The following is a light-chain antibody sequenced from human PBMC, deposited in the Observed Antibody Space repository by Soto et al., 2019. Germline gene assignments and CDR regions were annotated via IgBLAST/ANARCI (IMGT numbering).Light chain of an antibody. CDR2: EVY. Sequence: QSALTQPPSASGSPGQSVTISCTGTSSDVGGYNYVSWYQHHPGKAPKLIIYEVYKWPSGVPDRFSGSKSGNTAALTVSGLQAEDEADYYCSSYVGTNSYVFGTGTKLTVL. CDR3: SSYVGTNSYV. V-gene: IGLV2-8*01. CDR1: SSDVGGYNY. J-gene: IGLJ1*01.